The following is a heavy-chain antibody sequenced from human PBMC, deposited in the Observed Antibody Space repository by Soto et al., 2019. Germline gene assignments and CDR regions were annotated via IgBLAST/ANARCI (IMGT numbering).Heavy chain of an antibody. CDR1: GGSISSSSYY. Sequence: RASETLSLTCTVSGGSISSSSYYWGWIRQPPGKGLEWIGSIYYSGSTYYNPSLKSRVTISVDTSKNQLSLKLSSVTAADTAVYYCARHDYGDYDYWGQGTLVTVSS. D-gene: IGHD4-17*01. CDR2: IYYSGST. J-gene: IGHJ4*02. CDR3: ARHDYGDYDY. V-gene: IGHV4-39*01.